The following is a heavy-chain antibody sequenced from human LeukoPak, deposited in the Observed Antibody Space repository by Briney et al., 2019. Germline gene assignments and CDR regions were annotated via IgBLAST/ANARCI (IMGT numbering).Heavy chain of an antibody. CDR1: GFTSSSYE. J-gene: IGHJ5*02. V-gene: IGHV3-48*03. CDR3: ARGAEYDGSGSYYDGNWFDP. D-gene: IGHD3-10*01. Sequence: PGGSLRLSCAASGFTSSSYEMNWVRQAPGKGLEWVSYIIMSGATINYADSVNGRFTIARDNARNSLYLQMNSLRAEERAVYYCARGAEYDGSGSYYDGNWFDPWGQGTLVTVSS. CDR2: IIMSGATI.